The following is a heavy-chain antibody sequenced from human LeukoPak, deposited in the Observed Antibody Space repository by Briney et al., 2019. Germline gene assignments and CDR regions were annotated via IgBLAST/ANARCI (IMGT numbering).Heavy chain of an antibody. CDR3: ARTVGHLGAQMEPPVLSYYFDY. Sequence: ASVKVSCKASGGTFSSYAISWVRQAPGQGLEWMGGIIPNFGTADYAQKFQGRVTITADESTSTAYMELSSLRSEDTAVYYCARTVGHLGAQMEPPVLSYYFDYWGQGTLVTVSS. D-gene: IGHD1-14*01. CDR2: IIPNFGTA. CDR1: GGTFSSYA. J-gene: IGHJ4*02. V-gene: IGHV1-69*01.